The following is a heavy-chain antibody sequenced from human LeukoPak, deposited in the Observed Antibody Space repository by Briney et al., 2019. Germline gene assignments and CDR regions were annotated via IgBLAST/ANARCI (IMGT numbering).Heavy chain of an antibody. J-gene: IGHJ4*02. Sequence: GGSLRLSCAASGFTFSSYGMHWVRQAPGKGLEWVAFIRYDGSNKYYADSVKGRFTISRDNSKNTLYLQMNSLRAEDTAVYYCANIFHQPGYSSGWYYFDYWGQGTLVTVSS. D-gene: IGHD6-19*01. CDR3: ANIFHQPGYSSGWYYFDY. V-gene: IGHV3-30*02. CDR1: GFTFSSYG. CDR2: IRYDGSNK.